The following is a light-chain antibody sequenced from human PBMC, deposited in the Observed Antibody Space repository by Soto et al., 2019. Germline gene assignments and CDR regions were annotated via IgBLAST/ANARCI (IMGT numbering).Light chain of an antibody. V-gene: IGLV2-23*02. CDR1: GSDIGANNL. CDR2: EVT. Sequence: QSVLTQPASVSGSPGHSITISCAGGGSDIGANNLVSWYQQHPGTVPRLLIFEVTKRPTGISSRFSGSKSGNTASLTISGLRAEDEADYHCCSYAGSRTFTFGGGTKLTVL. CDR3: CSYAGSRTFT. J-gene: IGLJ2*01.